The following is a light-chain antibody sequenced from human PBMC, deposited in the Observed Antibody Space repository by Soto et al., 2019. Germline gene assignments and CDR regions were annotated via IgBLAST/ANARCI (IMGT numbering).Light chain of an antibody. V-gene: IGKV4-1*01. CDR3: QQYYYTPYT. J-gene: IGKJ2*01. CDR2: WAS. CDR1: HSLLYSSNNKNY. Sequence: DIVMTQSPDSLPVSLGERATINCKSSHSLLYSSNNKNYLAWYQQTSGQPPKLLIFWASTRESGVPDRFSGSWSGTDVTLTINRLHPEDVAVYYCQQYYYTPYTFAQGTKLEIK.